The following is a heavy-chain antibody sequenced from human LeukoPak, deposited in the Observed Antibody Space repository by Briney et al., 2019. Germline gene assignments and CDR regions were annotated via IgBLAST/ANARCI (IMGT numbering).Heavy chain of an antibody. Sequence: SVKVSCKASGGTFSSYGISWVRQAPGQGLEWMGGIIPIFGTASYAQKFQGRVTITADESTSTAYMELSSLRSEDTAVYYCARVDSLLVKPFDYWGQGTLVTVSS. CDR3: ARVDSLLVKPFDY. CDR2: IIPIFGTA. V-gene: IGHV1-69*13. J-gene: IGHJ4*02. D-gene: IGHD3/OR15-3a*01. CDR1: GGTFSSYG.